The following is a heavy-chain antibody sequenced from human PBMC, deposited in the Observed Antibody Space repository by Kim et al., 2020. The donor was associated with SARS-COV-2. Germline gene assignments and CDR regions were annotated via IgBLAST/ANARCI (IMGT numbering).Heavy chain of an antibody. J-gene: IGHJ4*02. V-gene: IGHV3-30-3*01. Sequence: GGSLRLSCAASGFTFSSYAMHWVRQAPGKGLEWVAVISYDGSNKYYADSVNGRFTISRDNSKNTLYLQMNSLRAEDTAVYYCARSPGSVLLWFGELLSGFDYWGQGTLVTVSS. D-gene: IGHD3-10*01. CDR3: ARSPGSVLLWFGELLSGFDY. CDR1: GFTFSSYA. CDR2: ISYDGSNK.